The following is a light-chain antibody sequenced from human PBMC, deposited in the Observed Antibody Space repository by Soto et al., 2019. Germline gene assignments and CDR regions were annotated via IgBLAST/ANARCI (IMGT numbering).Light chain of an antibody. CDR2: GAS. CDR1: QSVSSNY. J-gene: IGKJ3*01. V-gene: IGKV3-20*01. CDR3: QQYGGSALFT. Sequence: EFVLTQSPGTLSLSPGERATLSCRAGQSVSSNYLAWYQQKPGQAPRLLIYGASSRATGIPDRFSGSGSGTDFTLTISRLEPADFAVYYCQQYGGSALFTFGPGTKVDIK.